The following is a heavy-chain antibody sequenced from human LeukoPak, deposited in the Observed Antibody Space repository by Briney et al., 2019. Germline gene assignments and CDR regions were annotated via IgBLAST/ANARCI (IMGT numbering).Heavy chain of an antibody. CDR1: GGSISSSSYH. J-gene: IGHJ5*02. V-gene: IGHV4-39*01. CDR2: IYYSGST. CDR3: ARHSVIVLTAYAIPNWFHP. D-gene: IGHD2-8*01. Sequence: SETLSLTCTVSGGSISSSSYHWGWIRQPPGKGLEWIGSIYYSGSTYNNLSLRSRVTISVDTSKNQFSLKLSSVTAADTAVYYCARHSVIVLTAYAIPNWFHPWGQGILVTVSS.